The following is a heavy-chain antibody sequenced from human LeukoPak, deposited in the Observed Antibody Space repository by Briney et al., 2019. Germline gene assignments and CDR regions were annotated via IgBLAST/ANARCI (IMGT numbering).Heavy chain of an antibody. CDR3: ARELVNYDILTGYYAWRWFDP. CDR2: ISYDGSNK. CDR1: GFTFSSYA. D-gene: IGHD3-9*01. J-gene: IGHJ5*02. V-gene: IGHV3-30*04. Sequence: GGSLRLSCAASGFTFSSYAMHWVRQAPGKGPEWVAVISYDGSNKYYADSVKGRFTISRDNSKNTLYLQMNSLRAEDTAVYYCARELVNYDILTGYYAWRWFDPWGQGTLVTVSS.